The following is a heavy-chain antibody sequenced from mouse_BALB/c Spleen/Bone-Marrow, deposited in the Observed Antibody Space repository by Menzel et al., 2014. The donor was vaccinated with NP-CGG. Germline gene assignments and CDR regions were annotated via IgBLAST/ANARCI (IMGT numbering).Heavy chain of an antibody. D-gene: IGHD2-4*01. CDR3: ARRRGITTERDYFDY. V-gene: IGHV1S56*01. J-gene: IGHJ2*01. CDR2: IYPGNVNT. CDR1: GYTFTSYY. Sequence: VQLQQSGPELVKPGASVRISCKASGYTFTSYYIHWVKQRPGQGLEWIGWIYPGNVNTKYNEKFKGKATLTADKSSSTAYMQLNSLTSEDSAVYFCARRRGITTERDYFDYWGQGTTLTVSS.